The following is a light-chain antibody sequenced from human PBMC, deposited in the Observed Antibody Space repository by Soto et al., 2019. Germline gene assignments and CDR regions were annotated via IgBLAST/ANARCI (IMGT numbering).Light chain of an antibody. V-gene: IGKV1-5*03. CDR2: EAS. Sequence: DIQMTQSPATLSASVGDRVTITFLASQNIYTWLAWYQQKPGKAPKLLIYEASSLETGVPSRFSGSGSGTDFTLTISSLQPEDFATYYCQHYNSYSEAFGQGTKVDIK. CDR3: QHYNSYSEA. CDR1: QNIYTW. J-gene: IGKJ1*01.